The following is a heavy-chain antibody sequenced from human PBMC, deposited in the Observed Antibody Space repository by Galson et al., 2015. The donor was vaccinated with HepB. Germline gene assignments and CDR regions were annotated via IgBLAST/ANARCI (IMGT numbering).Heavy chain of an antibody. CDR2: ITGGTGNT. CDR1: GYTFNTYV. Sequence: SVKVSCKASGYTFNTYVIHWVRQAPGQGLEWMGYITGGTGNTKYSQKFQGRVTITRDTSATTAYMELTSLRSEDTAMYFCARGPMVGSANDWFDPWGQGTLGTVSS. V-gene: IGHV1-3*01. CDR3: ARGPMVGSANDWFDP. D-gene: IGHD2-15*01. J-gene: IGHJ5*02.